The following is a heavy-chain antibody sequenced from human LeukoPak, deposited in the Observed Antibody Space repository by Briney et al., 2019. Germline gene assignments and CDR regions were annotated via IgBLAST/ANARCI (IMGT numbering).Heavy chain of an antibody. V-gene: IGHV3-48*02. CDR2: IRGSGGTT. J-gene: IGHJ4*02. Sequence: GGTLRLSCAASGFTFSRYSMNWVRQAPGKGLEWVSYIRGSGGTTYYADSVKGRFTISRDNAKNSLYLQLNSLRDEDTAVYYCVRDPDALDYWGQGTLVTVSS. CDR1: GFTFSRYS. CDR3: VRDPDALDY.